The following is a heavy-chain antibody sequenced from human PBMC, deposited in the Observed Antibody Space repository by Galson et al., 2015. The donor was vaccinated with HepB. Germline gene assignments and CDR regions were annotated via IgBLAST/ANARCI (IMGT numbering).Heavy chain of an antibody. J-gene: IGHJ5*02. CDR3: ARDLGYGSGSYFDP. Sequence: SLRLSCAASGFTFDDYGMSWARHAPGEGLEWVSGINWNGGSTGYADSVKGRFTISRDNAKNSLYLQMNSLRAEDTALYHCARDLGYGSGSYFDPWGQGTLVTVSS. V-gene: IGHV3-20*01. D-gene: IGHD3-10*01. CDR1: GFTFDDYG. CDR2: INWNGGST.